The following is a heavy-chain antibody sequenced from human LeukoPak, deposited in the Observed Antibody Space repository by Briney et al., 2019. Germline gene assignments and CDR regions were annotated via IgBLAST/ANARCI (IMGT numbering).Heavy chain of an antibody. Sequence: GASVKVSCKASGGTFSSYAINWVRQAPGQGLEWMGGIIPMFGRIDYAQKWQGRLTITTDESTGTAYMELRSLRSEDTALYYCARDDSWTGYRFDYWGQGTLVTVSS. CDR1: GGTFSSYA. D-gene: IGHD3/OR15-3a*01. J-gene: IGHJ4*02. CDR3: ARDDSWTGYRFDY. V-gene: IGHV1-69*05. CDR2: IIPMFGRI.